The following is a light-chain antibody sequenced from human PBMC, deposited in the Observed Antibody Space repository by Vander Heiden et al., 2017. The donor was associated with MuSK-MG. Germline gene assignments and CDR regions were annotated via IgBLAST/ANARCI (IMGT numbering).Light chain of an antibody. V-gene: IGKV4-1*01. CDR1: QSVLYSSNNKNY. J-gene: IGKJ2*01. CDR2: WAS. CDR3: QQDDSAVMYT. Sequence: DIVMTQSPDSLAVSLGERATINCKSSQSVLYSSNNKNYLAWYQQKPGQPPKLLIYWASTRESGVPDRFSGSGCGTDFTLTISSRQAEDVAVYYCQQDDSAVMYTFGQGTKLEIK.